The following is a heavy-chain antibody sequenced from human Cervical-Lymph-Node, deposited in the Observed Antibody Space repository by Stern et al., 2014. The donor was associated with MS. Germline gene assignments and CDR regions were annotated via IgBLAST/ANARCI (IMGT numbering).Heavy chain of an antibody. CDR2: LYSSGGT. CDR3: AREVRWSHVDY. D-gene: IGHD4-23*01. CDR1: GGSVSSGTYY. Sequence: QVQLVESGPGLVKPSETLSLTCTVSGGSVSSGTYYWSWIRQPPGKGLVGIGYLYSSGGTNYNPSLESRVTISIDTSKNQFSLKLTSVTAADTAIYYCAREVRWSHVDYWGQGTLVTVSS. J-gene: IGHJ4*02. V-gene: IGHV4-61*01.